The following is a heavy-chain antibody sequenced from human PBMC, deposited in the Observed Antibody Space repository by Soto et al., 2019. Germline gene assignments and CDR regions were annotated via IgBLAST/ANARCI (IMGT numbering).Heavy chain of an antibody. V-gene: IGHV3-7*01. J-gene: IGHJ5*01. CDR3: ARVRQGCSANNCYFDP. CDR2: IKQDGSEK. CDR1: GFIFGNFW. Sequence: EVQLVESGGGLVQPGGSLRLSCAGSGFIFGNFWMTWVRQAPGKGLEWVANIKQDGSEKYYVDSVKGRFTISRDNVKNSLYLQMNSLRSEDTAVYYCARVRQGCSANNCYFDPWGQGTQVTISS. D-gene: IGHD1-1*01.